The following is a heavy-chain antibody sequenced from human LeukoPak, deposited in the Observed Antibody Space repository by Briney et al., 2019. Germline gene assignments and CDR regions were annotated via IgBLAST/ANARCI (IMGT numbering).Heavy chain of an antibody. CDR1: GFTFSSYG. J-gene: IGHJ3*02. CDR2: IWYDGSNK. V-gene: IGHV3-33*01. D-gene: IGHD2-2*01. CDR3: AGDSTSDAFDI. Sequence: PGRSLGLSCAASGFTFSSYGMHWVRQAPGKGLEWVAVIWYDGSNKYYADSVKGRFTISRDNSKNTLYLQMNSLRAEDTAVYYCAGDSTSDAFDIWGQGTMVTVSS.